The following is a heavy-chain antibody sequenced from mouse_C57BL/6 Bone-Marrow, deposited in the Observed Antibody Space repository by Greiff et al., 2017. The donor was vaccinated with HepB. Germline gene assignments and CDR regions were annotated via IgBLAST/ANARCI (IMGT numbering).Heavy chain of an antibody. CDR1: GFTFSSYA. V-gene: IGHV5-4*01. J-gene: IGHJ1*03. CDR2: ISDGGRYT. Sequence: EVQRVESGGGLVKPGGSLKLSCAASGFTFSSYAMSWVRQTPEKRLEWVATISDGGRYTYYPDNVKGRFTISRDNAKNNLYLQMSHLKSEDTAMYYCARAFYDYYWYFDVWGTGTTVTVSS. D-gene: IGHD2-4*01. CDR3: ARAFYDYYWYFDV.